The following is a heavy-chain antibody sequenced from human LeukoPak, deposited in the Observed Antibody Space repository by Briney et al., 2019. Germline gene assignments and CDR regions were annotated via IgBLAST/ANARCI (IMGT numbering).Heavy chain of an antibody. CDR3: VKVRGRARVGYFDY. V-gene: IGHV3-74*01. CDR1: GFTFSGYW. J-gene: IGHJ4*02. CDR2: NKDGSVT. Sequence: GGSLRLSCAASGFTFSGYWMHWFRQPPGKGLVWVSRNKDGSVTDYAESVKGRFSISRDNAKNTLYLQMNSLRVEDTAIYYCVKVRGRARVGYFDYWGQGTLVTVSS. D-gene: IGHD1-26*01.